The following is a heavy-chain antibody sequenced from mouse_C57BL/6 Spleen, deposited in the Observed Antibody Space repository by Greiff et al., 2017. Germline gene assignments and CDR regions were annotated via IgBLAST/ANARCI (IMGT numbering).Heavy chain of an antibody. CDR3: ARGGGSSYGDYAMDY. V-gene: IGHV1-76*01. Sequence: QVQLQQSGAELVRPGASVKLSCKASGYTFTDYYITWVKQRPGQGLEWIARIYPGSGNTYYNEKFKGKATLTAEKSSSTAYMQLSSLTSEDSAVYFCARGGGSSYGDYAMDYWGKGTSVTVSS. D-gene: IGHD1-1*01. CDR2: IYPGSGNT. J-gene: IGHJ4*01. CDR1: GYTFTDYY.